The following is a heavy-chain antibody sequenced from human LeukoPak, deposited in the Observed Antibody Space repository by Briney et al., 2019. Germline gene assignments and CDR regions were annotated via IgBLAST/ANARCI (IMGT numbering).Heavy chain of an antibody. CDR2: INPNSGDT. Sequence: ASVKVSCKASGYTFTGYYIHWVRQAPGQGLEWMGWINPNSGDTNYAPKFQGRVTMTRDTSISTAYMELSSLRSDDTAMYYCARVGQSDYWGQGTLVTVSS. V-gene: IGHV1-2*02. J-gene: IGHJ4*02. CDR1: GYTFTGYY. D-gene: IGHD5-24*01. CDR3: ARVGQSDY.